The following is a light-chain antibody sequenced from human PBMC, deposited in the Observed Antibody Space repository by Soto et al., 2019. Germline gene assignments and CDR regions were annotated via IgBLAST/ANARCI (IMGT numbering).Light chain of an antibody. CDR1: SSDVGAYKS. J-gene: IGLJ2*01. CDR3: ISYTSSSTSVL. Sequence: QSALTQPASVSGSPGQSITIPCTGTSSDVGAYKSVSWYQHYPGKAPKLMIYEVSNRPSGVSSRFSGSKSGNTASLTISGLQAEDEADYYCISYTSSSTSVLFGGGTKLTVL. V-gene: IGLV2-14*01. CDR2: EVS.